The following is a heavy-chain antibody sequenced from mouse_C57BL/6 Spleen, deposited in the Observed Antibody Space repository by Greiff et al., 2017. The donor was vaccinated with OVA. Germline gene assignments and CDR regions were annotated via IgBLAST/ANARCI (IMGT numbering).Heavy chain of an antibody. Sequence: EVKLVESGGGLVQPGGSMKLSCVASGFTFSNYWMNWVRQSPEKGLEWVAQIRLKSDNYATHYAESVKGRFTISRDDSKSNVYLQMNNLRAQDTGIYYCTTPYYFYYAMDYWGQGTSVTVSS. J-gene: IGHJ4*01. V-gene: IGHV6-3*01. CDR1: GFTFSNYW. CDR3: TTPYYFYYAMDY. CDR2: IRLKSDNYAT. D-gene: IGHD2-10*01.